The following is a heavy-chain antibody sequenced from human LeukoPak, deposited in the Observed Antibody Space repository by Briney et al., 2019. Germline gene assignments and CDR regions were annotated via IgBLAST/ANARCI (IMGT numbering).Heavy chain of an antibody. CDR2: IYSGGKI. V-gene: IGHV3-53*01. CDR1: GFTVSSTY. D-gene: IGHD2-15*01. Sequence: GGSLRLSCAASGFTVSSTYMSWVRQAPGKGLEWVSVIYSGGKIYYIESVEGRFTISRDTSKNTLYLQMNSLRAEDTAVYFCAGRHCSGGGCYFAGADPFDYWGQGTLVTVSS. J-gene: IGHJ4*02. CDR3: AGRHCSGGGCYFAGADPFDY.